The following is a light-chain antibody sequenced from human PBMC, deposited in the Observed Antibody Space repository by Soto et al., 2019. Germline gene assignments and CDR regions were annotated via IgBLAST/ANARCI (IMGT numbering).Light chain of an antibody. CDR2: DAS. J-gene: IGKJ5*01. CDR1: QGGTSY. Sequence: EMVLTHSPGTLSVSPGERATLSCRASQGGTSYLAWYQQKPGQAPRLLIYDASNRAPGIPARFSGSGPGTDFSLTISSLEPEDFAVYYCQQRTNWQIPFGQGTRLEIK. CDR3: QQRTNWQIP. V-gene: IGKV3D-11*01.